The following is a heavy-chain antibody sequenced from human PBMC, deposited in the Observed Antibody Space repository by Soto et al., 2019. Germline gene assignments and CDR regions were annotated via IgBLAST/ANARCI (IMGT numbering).Heavy chain of an antibody. Sequence: QVQLVQSGAEVKKPGASVKVSCKTSGYPFTSYGINWVRQAPGQGPEWMGWISAYNGKTSNTQKFQGRVTMTTDTSTRTAYMELRSLRSDDTAVYYCARDRLIAVTGLLHYWGQGTLVTVSS. CDR2: ISAYNGKT. V-gene: IGHV1-18*01. CDR1: GYPFTSYG. CDR3: ARDRLIAVTGLLHY. J-gene: IGHJ4*02. D-gene: IGHD6-19*01.